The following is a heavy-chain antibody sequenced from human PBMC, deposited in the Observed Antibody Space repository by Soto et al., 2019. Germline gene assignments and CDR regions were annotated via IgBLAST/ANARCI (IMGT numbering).Heavy chain of an antibody. J-gene: IGHJ6*02. D-gene: IGHD6-13*01. CDR3: ERDKAADYYYYGMDV. CDR1: GGSIIIYY. Sequence: KPSETLFLTCTVSGGSIIIYYWSWIRQPPGKGLAWLGYIDSSGSTNYYPSLKSRVNISVDTSKNEFSLKLRYVTVADTAVYSCERDKAADYYYYGMDVWSQGTPATVS. CDR2: IDSSGST. V-gene: IGHV4-59*01.